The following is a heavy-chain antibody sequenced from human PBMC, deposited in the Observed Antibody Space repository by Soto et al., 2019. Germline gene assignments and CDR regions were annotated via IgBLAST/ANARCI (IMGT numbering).Heavy chain of an antibody. J-gene: IGHJ4*02. D-gene: IGHD3-3*01. V-gene: IGHV3-30*18. CDR3: AKTPPPYDFWSGLDY. CDR1: GFTVSTYG. Sequence: PGGSRRLAGAASGFTVSTYGMHWVRQAPGKGLEWVAVISFDGSNKYYADSVKGRFTISRDNSKNTLFLQMNSLRAEDTAVYYCAKTPPPYDFWSGLDYWGQGTLVTVSS. CDR2: ISFDGSNK.